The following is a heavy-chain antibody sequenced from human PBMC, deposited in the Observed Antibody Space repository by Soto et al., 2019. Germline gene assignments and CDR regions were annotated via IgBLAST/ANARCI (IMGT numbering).Heavy chain of an antibody. V-gene: IGHV4-34*01. CDR2: INHSGST. Sequence: PSETLSLTCAVYGGSFSGYYWSWIRQPPGKGLEWIGEINHSGSTNYNPSLKSRVTISVDTSKNQFSLKLSSVTAADTAVYYCAREARGGRMGYCSGGSCYRKYYFDYWGQGTLVTVSS. CDR3: AREARGGRMGYCSGGSCYRKYYFDY. D-gene: IGHD2-15*01. J-gene: IGHJ4*02. CDR1: GGSFSGYY.